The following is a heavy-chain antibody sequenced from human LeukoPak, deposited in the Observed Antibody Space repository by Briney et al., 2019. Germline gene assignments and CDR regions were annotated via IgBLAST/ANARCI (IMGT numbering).Heavy chain of an antibody. CDR1: GFTFNIFA. CDR2: VSGSGSGT. V-gene: IGHV3-23*01. J-gene: IGHJ4*02. Sequence: GGSLRLSCAASGFTFNIFAMNWVRQAPGKGLEWVSAVSGSGSGTYYADSVKGRFTISRDNSRNTLYLQMNSLRAEDTAVYYCAKESATDAYFDYWGQGTLVTVSS. D-gene: IGHD4-11*01. CDR3: AKESATDAYFDY.